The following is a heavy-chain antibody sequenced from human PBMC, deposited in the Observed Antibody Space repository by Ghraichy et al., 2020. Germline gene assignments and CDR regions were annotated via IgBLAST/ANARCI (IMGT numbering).Heavy chain of an antibody. Sequence: SETLSLTCTVSGGSINNYYWSWIRRPPGKGLEWIGYIYYSGNTSYNPSLKSRVTISVDTSNYQFSLKLSSVTAADTAVYYCARIARGVQLRYCSSTSCAMSGRGYFDCWGQGTLVTVSS. J-gene: IGHJ4*02. V-gene: IGHV4-59*08. CDR3: ARIARGVQLRYCSSTSCAMSGRGYFDC. D-gene: IGHD2-2*01. CDR1: GGSINNYY. CDR2: IYYSGNT.